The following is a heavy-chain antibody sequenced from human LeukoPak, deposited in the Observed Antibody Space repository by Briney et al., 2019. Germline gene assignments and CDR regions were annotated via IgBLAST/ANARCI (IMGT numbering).Heavy chain of an antibody. V-gene: IGHV3-30*02. CDR1: GFTSSDYA. CDR2: ITGDGNIE. D-gene: IGHD1-26*01. CDR3: AKERLYSGSSFSY. Sequence: GSLRLSCAASGFTSSDYAMHWVRQAPGKGLEWLTFITGDGNIEFHADSVKGRFSVSRDNSKNTQYLQMTSLRPEDTAVYYCAKERLYSGSSFSYWGQGTLVTVSS. J-gene: IGHJ4*02.